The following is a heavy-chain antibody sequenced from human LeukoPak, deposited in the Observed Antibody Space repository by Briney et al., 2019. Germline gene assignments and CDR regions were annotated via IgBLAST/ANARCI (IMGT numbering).Heavy chain of an antibody. Sequence: SETLSLTCAVYGGSFSGYYWSWIRQPPGKGLEWIGEINHSGSTNYNPSLKSRVTISVGTSKNQFSLKLSSVTAADTAVYYCARSLSRTYYYGSGSYRPGDYWGQGTLVTVSS. J-gene: IGHJ4*02. CDR2: INHSGST. V-gene: IGHV4-34*01. CDR1: GGSFSGYY. CDR3: ARSLSRTYYYGSGSYRPGDY. D-gene: IGHD3-10*01.